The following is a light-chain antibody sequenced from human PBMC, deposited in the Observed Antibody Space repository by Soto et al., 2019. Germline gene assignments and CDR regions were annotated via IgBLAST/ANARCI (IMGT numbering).Light chain of an antibody. CDR3: VAWDDSLNGHV. CDR2: TTD. Sequence: SVLTQPPSASGTPGHRVTISCAGSRSNIGSNSVGWYQQLPGAAPEVLISTTDKRPSGVPDRFSGSKSGTSASLAISGLQSEDEADYYCVAWDDSLNGHVFGTGTKVTVL. CDR1: RSNIGSNS. J-gene: IGLJ1*01. V-gene: IGLV1-44*01.